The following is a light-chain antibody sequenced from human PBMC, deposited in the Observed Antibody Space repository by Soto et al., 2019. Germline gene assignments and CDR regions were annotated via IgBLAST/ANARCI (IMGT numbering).Light chain of an antibody. CDR2: HAF. J-gene: IGKJ2*01. CDR3: LQSASAPRT. CDR1: QSIGTY. Sequence: DIQMTQSPSSLSASVGDRVTITCRASQSIGTYLHWYQQKSGKAPKLLIYHAFSLQSGVPSRFPGSGSGTDFTLTITSLQPEDFATYYCLQSASAPRTFGQGTNLEIK. V-gene: IGKV1-39*01.